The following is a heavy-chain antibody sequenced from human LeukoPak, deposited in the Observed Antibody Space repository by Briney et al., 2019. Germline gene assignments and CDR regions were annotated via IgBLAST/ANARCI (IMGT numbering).Heavy chain of an antibody. J-gene: IGHJ6*02. V-gene: IGHV4-39*07. D-gene: IGHD4-23*01. CDR2: IYYSGST. CDR3: ARGLNPGGNSIFGYYCYGMDV. Sequence: MPSETLSLTCTVSGGSISSSSYYWGWIRQPPGKGLEWIGSIYYSGSTYYNPSLKSRVTISVDTSKNQFSLKLSSVTAADTAVYYCARGLNPGGNSIFGYYCYGMDVWGQGTTVTVSS. CDR1: GGSISSSSYY.